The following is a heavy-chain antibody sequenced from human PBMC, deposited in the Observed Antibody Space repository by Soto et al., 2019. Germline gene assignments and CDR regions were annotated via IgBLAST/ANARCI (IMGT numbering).Heavy chain of an antibody. CDR1: GYTFTSYY. J-gene: IGHJ5*02. CDR3: ATENRVSRYDILTGYYLS. CDR2: INPSGGST. D-gene: IGHD3-9*01. Sequence: ASVKVSCKASGYTFTSYYMHWVRQAPGQGLEWMGIINPSGGSTSYAQKFQGRVTMTKDTSTNTVYMELSSLRSEDTAVYYCATENRVSRYDILTGYYLSWGQGTLVTVSS. V-gene: IGHV1-46*01.